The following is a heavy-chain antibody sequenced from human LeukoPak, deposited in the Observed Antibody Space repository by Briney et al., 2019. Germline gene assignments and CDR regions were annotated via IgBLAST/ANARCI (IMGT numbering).Heavy chain of an antibody. CDR2: IYYTGAT. J-gene: IGHJ6*02. CDR3: ARAGYYYYDMDV. CDR1: GGSISSSSYY. V-gene: IGHV4-39*01. Sequence: SETLSLTCSVSGGSISSSSYYWGWIRQPPGKGLEWIGSIYYTGATYYNPSLKSRVTISADTSKSQFSLKLSSVTAADTAVYYCARAGYYYYDMDVWGQGTTVTVSS.